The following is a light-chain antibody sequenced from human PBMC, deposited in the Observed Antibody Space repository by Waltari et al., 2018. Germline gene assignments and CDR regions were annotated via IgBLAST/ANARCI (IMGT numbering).Light chain of an antibody. CDR2: DVN. J-gene: IGLJ2*01. CDR1: TSDVGGYNY. CDR3: CSYPAPYVV. Sequence: QSALTQPRSVSGSPGQSVAISCTATTSDVGGYNYVSWYQQHPGKAPKLIIYDVNKRPSWGPDRCSGYKSGNPASLTISGLHSEDEADYYCCSYPAPYVVFGGGTKVTVL. V-gene: IGLV2-11*01.